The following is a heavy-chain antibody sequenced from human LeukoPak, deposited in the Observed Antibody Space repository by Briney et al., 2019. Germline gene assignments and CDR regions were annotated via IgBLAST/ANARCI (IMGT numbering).Heavy chain of an antibody. D-gene: IGHD1-26*01. CDR1: GYTFTSYD. CDR2: MNPNSGNT. V-gene: IGHV1-8*03. Sequence: ASVKVSCKASGYTFTSYDINLVRQATGQGLEWMGWMNPNSGNTGYAQKFQGRVTITRNTSISTAYMELSSLRSEDTAVYYCAIGEVGATIVYWGQGTLVTVSS. CDR3: AIGEVGATIVY. J-gene: IGHJ4*02.